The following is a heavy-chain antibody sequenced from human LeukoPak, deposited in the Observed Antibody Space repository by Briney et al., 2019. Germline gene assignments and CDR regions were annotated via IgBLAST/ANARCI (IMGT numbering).Heavy chain of an antibody. CDR2: ISAYNGNT. CDR3: ARVSSGWTLGVYYYYGMDV. D-gene: IGHD6-19*01. CDR1: GYTFTSYG. Sequence: ASVKVSCKASGYTFTSYGISWVRQAPGQGLEWMGWISAYNGNTNYAQKLQGRVTMTTDTSTSTAYKELRSLRSDDTAVYYCARVSSGWTLGVYYYYGMDVWGQGTTVTVSS. V-gene: IGHV1-18*01. J-gene: IGHJ6*02.